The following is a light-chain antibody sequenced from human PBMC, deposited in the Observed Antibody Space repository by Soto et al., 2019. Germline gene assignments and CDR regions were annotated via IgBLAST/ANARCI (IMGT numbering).Light chain of an antibody. J-gene: IGLJ1*01. Sequence: QSALTQPASESGSPGQSITISCTGTRSDVGGYDYVSWYQQHPGKAPKLMIYEVTNRPSGVSNRFSGSKSGNTASLTISGLQAEDEADYYCSSYTSVSTHVFGTGTKGIV. CDR1: RSDVGGYDY. CDR2: EVT. CDR3: SSYTSVSTHV. V-gene: IGLV2-14*01.